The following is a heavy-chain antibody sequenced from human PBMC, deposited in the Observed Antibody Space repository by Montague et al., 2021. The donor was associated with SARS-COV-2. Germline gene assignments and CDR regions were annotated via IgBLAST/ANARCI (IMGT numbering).Heavy chain of an antibody. Sequence: PALVKPTQTLTLTCTFSGFSLSTSVMSVSWIRQPPGKALEWLARIDWDDYEFYSTSLKTRLTISKDTSKNQVVLTMTNMDPVDTATYYCARCRDGYKSGPYFDYWGQGTLVTVSS. V-gene: IGHV2-70*17. CDR3: ARCRDGYKSGPYFDY. CDR2: IDWDDYE. CDR1: GFSLSTSVMS. D-gene: IGHD5-24*01. J-gene: IGHJ4*02.